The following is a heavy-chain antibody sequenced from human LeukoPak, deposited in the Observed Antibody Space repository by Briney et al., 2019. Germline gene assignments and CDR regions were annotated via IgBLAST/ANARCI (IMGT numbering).Heavy chain of an antibody. J-gene: IGHJ4*02. CDR1: GFTFSTYD. V-gene: IGHV3-13*04. CDR2: IGKGGAT. CDR3: ARGALGFDY. Sequence: GGSLRLSGAASGFTFSTYDMHWVRQAPGKGREWVSGIGKGGATYYAGSVKGRFTTSRENAKRSVYLQMNNLRAGDTAVYYCARGALGFDYWGQGTLVTVSS.